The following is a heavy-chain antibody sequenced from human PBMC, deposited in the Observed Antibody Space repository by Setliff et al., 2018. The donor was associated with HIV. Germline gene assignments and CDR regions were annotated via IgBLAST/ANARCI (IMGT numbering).Heavy chain of an antibody. CDR2: TYPEDSNI. D-gene: IGHD6-13*01. V-gene: IGHV5-51*01. J-gene: IGHJ3*02. CDR3: ARRDGRSMNAFEI. Sequence: GESLKISCKAVDYTFTTYWIGWVRQMPGEGLEWMGITYPEDSNIKYNPSFQNQVTISADKSISTAYLQVHNLKASDTATYYCARRDGRSMNAFEIWGPGTMVTVSS. CDR1: DYTFTTYW.